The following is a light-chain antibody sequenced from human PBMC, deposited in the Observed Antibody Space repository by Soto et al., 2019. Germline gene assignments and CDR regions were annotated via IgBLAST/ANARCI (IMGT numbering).Light chain of an antibody. V-gene: IGLV1-47*01. J-gene: IGLJ3*02. CDR2: RNN. CDR3: AAWDDSLSGHWV. Sequence: QSVLTQPPSASGTPGQRVTISCSGSSSNIGSNYVYWYQQLPGTAPKLLIYRNNQRPSGVPDRFSGSKSGTSASLAISGLRSEHEADYYCAAWDDSLSGHWVFGGGTKLTVL. CDR1: SSNIGSNY.